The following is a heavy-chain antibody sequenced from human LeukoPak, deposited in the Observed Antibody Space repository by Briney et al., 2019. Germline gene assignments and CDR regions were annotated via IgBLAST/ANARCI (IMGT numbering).Heavy chain of an antibody. Sequence: GGSLRLSCAASGFTFSSYWMHWVRQAPGKGLVWVSCINSGGGTTSYADSVKGRFTISRDNAKNSLYLQMNSLRAEDTAVYYCARENSYNWNSDAFDIWGQGTMVTVSS. CDR3: ARENSYNWNSDAFDI. V-gene: IGHV3-74*01. CDR2: INSGGGTT. J-gene: IGHJ3*02. D-gene: IGHD1-1*01. CDR1: GFTFSSYW.